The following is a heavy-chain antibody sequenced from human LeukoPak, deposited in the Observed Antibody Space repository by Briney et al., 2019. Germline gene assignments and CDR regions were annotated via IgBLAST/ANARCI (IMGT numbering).Heavy chain of an antibody. CDR2: ISWNSGSI. J-gene: IGHJ6*02. CDR1: GFTFDDYA. Sequence: SLRLSCAASGFTFDDYAMHWVRPAPGKGLEWVSGISWNSGSIGYADSVKGRFTISRDNAKNSLYLQMNSLRAEDTALYYCAKDSVAATNLRYYYYGMDVWGQGTTVTVSS. CDR3: AKDSVAATNLRYYYYGMDV. V-gene: IGHV3-9*01. D-gene: IGHD6-13*01.